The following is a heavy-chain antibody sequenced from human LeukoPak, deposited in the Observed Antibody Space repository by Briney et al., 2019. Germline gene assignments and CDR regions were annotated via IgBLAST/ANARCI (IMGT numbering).Heavy chain of an antibody. CDR1: GGSISSSSYY. J-gene: IGHJ4*02. Sequence: SETLSLTCTVSGGSISSSSYYWGWIRQPPGKWLEWIGSIYYSGSTYYNPSLKSRVTISVDTSKNQFSLKLSSVTAADTAVYYCARDAEAKEMATITGVDYWGQGTLVTVSS. CDR3: ARDAEAKEMATITGVDY. D-gene: IGHD5-24*01. V-gene: IGHV4-39*07. CDR2: IYYSGST.